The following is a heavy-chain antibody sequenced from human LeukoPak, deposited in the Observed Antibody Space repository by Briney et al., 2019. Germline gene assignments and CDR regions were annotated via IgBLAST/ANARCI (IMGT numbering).Heavy chain of an antibody. D-gene: IGHD2-2*01. Sequence: GGSLRLSCAASGFTFSSYWMSWVRQAPGKGPGWVANIKQDGSEKYYVDSVKGRFTISRDNAKNSLYLQMNSLRAEDTAVYYCASGGGEYQLLPDAFDIWGQGTMVTVSS. CDR2: IKQDGSEK. J-gene: IGHJ3*02. CDR3: ASGGGEYQLLPDAFDI. CDR1: GFTFSSYW. V-gene: IGHV3-7*01.